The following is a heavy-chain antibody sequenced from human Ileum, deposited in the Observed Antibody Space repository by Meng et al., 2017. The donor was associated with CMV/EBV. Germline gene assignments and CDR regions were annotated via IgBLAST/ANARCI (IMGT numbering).Heavy chain of an antibody. J-gene: IGHJ4*02. V-gene: IGHV3-7*01. D-gene: IGHD6-19*01. CDR2: IKQDGSEK. CDR1: EFTISSYW. Sequence: GQSLKISCAASEFTISSYWMSCVRQAPGKGLEWVANIKQDGSEKYYVDSVKGRFTISRDNAKNSVYLQMNSLRAEDTALYYCARCNTAVPGGDYWGQGTLVTVSS. CDR3: ARCNTAVPGGDY.